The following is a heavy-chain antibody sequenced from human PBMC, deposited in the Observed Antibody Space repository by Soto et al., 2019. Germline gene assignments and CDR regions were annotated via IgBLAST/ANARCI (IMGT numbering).Heavy chain of an antibody. J-gene: IGHJ5*02. CDR2: IIPIFGTA. CDR1: GGTFSSYA. Sequence: AVKVSCKASGGTFSSYAISWVRQAPGQGLEWMGGIIPIFGTANYAQKFKGRVTITADKSTSTAYMELSSLRSEDTAVYYCARGPPLPTIFGVVIIRGWFDPWGQGTLVTVSS. CDR3: ARGPPLPTIFGVVIIRGWFDP. D-gene: IGHD3-3*01. V-gene: IGHV1-69*06.